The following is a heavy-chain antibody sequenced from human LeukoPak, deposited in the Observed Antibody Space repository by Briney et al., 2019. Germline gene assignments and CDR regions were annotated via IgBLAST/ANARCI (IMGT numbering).Heavy chain of an antibody. J-gene: IGHJ4*02. Sequence: GGSLRLSCAASGFTFDDYAMHWVRQAPGKGLEWVSGISWNSGSIGYADSVKGRLTISRDNAKNSLYLQMNSLRAEDTALYYCAKATTVSGAASFDYWGQGTLVTVSS. CDR2: ISWNSGSI. D-gene: IGHD1-26*01. V-gene: IGHV3-9*01. CDR3: AKATTVSGAASFDY. CDR1: GFTFDDYA.